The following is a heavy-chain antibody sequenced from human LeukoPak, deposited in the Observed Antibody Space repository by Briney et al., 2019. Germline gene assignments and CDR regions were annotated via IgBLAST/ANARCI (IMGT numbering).Heavy chain of an antibody. D-gene: IGHD6-13*01. Sequence: SETLSLTCTVSGGSISSGSYYWSWIRQPAGKGLEWIGRIYTSGSTNYNPSLKSRVTISVDTSKSQFSLKLSSVTAADTAVYYCARDRYSSYWGQGTLVTVSS. CDR2: IYTSGST. CDR3: ARDRYSSY. CDR1: GGSISSGSYY. J-gene: IGHJ4*02. V-gene: IGHV4-61*02.